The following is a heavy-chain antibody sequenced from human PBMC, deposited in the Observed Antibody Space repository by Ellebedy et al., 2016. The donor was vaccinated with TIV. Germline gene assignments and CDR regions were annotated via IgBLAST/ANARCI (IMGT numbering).Heavy chain of an antibody. J-gene: IGHJ4*02. CDR3: ARGGASYSDY. CDR2: TYYRSKWNN. Sequence: SETLSLTCAISGDSVSTDIGWNWIRQSPSRGLEWLGRTYYRSKWNNDYAVSLKSRITINPDTSKNQFSLQLNSVTPEDTAVYYCARGGASYSDYWGQGTLVTVSS. D-gene: IGHD4/OR15-4a*01. CDR1: GDSVSTDIG. V-gene: IGHV6-1*01.